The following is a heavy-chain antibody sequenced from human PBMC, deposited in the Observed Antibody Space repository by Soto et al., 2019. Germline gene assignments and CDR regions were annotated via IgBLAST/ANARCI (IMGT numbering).Heavy chain of an antibody. J-gene: IGHJ6*02. V-gene: IGHV1-18*04. D-gene: IGHD3-9*01. CDR1: GSTFTSYG. Sequence: ASVKVSCKSSGSTFTSYGISWVRQAPGQGLDWKVWISVYNGNTNYAQKLQGRVTMTTDTSTSTAYMELRSLRSDDTAVYYCARDRRIRDYGILTGYHASYYYYGMDVWGQGTTVTVSS. CDR3: ARDRRIRDYGILTGYHASYYYYGMDV. CDR2: ISVYNGNT.